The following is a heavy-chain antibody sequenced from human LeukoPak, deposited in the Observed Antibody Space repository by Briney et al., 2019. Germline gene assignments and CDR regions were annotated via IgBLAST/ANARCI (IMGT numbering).Heavy chain of an antibody. V-gene: IGHV3-11*04. CDR2: ISSSGSTI. D-gene: IGHD3-9*01. Sequence: KPGGSLRLSCAASGFTFSDYYMSWIRQAPGKGLEWVSYISSSGSTIYYADSVKGRFTISRDNAKNSLYLQMNSLRAEDTAVYYCARGLSYDILTGYFYYYYYMDVWGKGTTVTVSS. CDR1: GFTFSDYY. CDR3: ARGLSYDILTGYFYYYYYMDV. J-gene: IGHJ6*03.